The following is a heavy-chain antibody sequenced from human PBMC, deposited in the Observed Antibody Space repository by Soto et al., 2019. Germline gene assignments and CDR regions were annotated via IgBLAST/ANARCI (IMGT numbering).Heavy chain of an antibody. J-gene: IGHJ4*02. D-gene: IGHD5-12*01. CDR1: GFTFGDYA. CDR3: TRDTMARWLQLSGVGY. CDR2: IRSKAYGGTT. Sequence: PGGSLRLSCPASGFTFGDYAMSWFRQAPGKGLEWVGFIRSKAYGGTTEYAASVKGRFTISRDDSKSIAYLQMNSLKTEDTAVYYCTRDTMARWLQLSGVGYWGQGTLVTVSS. V-gene: IGHV3-49*03.